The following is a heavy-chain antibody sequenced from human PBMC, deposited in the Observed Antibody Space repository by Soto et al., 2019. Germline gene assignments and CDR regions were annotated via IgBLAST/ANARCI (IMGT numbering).Heavy chain of an antibody. CDR2: INPNSGDT. J-gene: IGHJ6*02. CDR3: AKGGAIVAACTRVYLYNAMDV. V-gene: IGHV1-2*02. Sequence: ASVKVSCKASGYTFTGYYVHWVRQAPGQGLAWMGWINPNSGDTYLAQKFQGRVTMNRDTSIGTAYMELRGLTSDDTAEYYCAKGGAIVAACTRVYLYNAMDVWGQGTTVTVSS. CDR1: GYTFTGYY. D-gene: IGHD1-26*01.